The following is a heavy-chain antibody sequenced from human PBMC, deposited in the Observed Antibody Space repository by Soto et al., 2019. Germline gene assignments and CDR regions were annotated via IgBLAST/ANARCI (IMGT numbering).Heavy chain of an antibody. CDR2: IIPIFGTA. J-gene: IGHJ6*02. Sequence: SVKVSCKASGGTFSSYAISCVRQAPGQGLEWMGGIIPIFGTANYAQKFQGRVTITADESTSTAYMELSSLRSEDTAVYYCARADHISGSYYDYYYGMDVWGQGTTVTVSS. D-gene: IGHD1-26*01. V-gene: IGHV1-69*13. CDR3: ARADHISGSYYDYYYGMDV. CDR1: GGTFSSYA.